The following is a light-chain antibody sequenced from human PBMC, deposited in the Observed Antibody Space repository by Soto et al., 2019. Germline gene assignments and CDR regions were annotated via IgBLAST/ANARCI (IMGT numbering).Light chain of an antibody. J-gene: IGLJ1*01. CDR1: SSDVGNYDY. Sequence: QSAVTQPASVSGSPGQSITISCTGTSSDVGNYDYVSWYQQYPGKAPKLMIYAVSRRPSGVSNRFSGSKSGNTASLTISGLHAEDETDYYCNSYTPSSTYVFGTGTKLTVL. CDR3: NSYTPSSTYV. CDR2: AVS. V-gene: IGLV2-14*03.